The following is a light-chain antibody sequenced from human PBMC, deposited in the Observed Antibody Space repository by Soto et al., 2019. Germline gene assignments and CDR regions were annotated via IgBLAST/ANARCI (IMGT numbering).Light chain of an antibody. CDR2: LGS. V-gene: IGKV2-28*01. CDR3: MQGLRPMYT. Sequence: DIVMTQSPLSLPVTPGEPASISCRSSQSLLHSNGYNYLDWYLQKPGQSPQFLIYLGSNRASGVPDRFSGSGSGTDFTLKISRVEAEDVGVYYCMQGLRPMYTFGQGTKLEIK. J-gene: IGKJ2*01. CDR1: QSLLHSNGYNY.